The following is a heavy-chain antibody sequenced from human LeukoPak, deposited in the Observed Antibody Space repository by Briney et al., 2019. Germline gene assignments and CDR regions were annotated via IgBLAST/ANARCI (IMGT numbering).Heavy chain of an antibody. CDR1: GFTFSSYA. CDR2: ISSDGSTI. Sequence: PGGSLRLSCTASGFTFSSYAMNWVRQAQGEGLEWVSYISSDGSTIYYADSVKGRFTISRDNAKKSLYLQMYSLRDEDTAVYYCATWFGELSWGLFDYWGQGTLVTVSS. V-gene: IGHV3-48*02. J-gene: IGHJ4*02. CDR3: ATWFGELSWGLFDY. D-gene: IGHD3-10*01.